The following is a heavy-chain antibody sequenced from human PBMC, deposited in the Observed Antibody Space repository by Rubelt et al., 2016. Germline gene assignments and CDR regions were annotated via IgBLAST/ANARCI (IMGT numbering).Heavy chain of an antibody. Sequence: TLSLTCTVSGGSISSGGYYWSWIRQHPGKGLEWIGYIYYSGSTYYNPSLKSRVTISVDTSKNQFSLKLSSVTAADTAVYYCARGRELYYYGMDVWGQGTTVTVSS. CDR2: IYYSGST. V-gene: IGHV4-31*03. D-gene: IGHD1-7*01. J-gene: IGHJ6*02. CDR1: GGSISSGGYY. CDR3: ARGRELYYYGMDV.